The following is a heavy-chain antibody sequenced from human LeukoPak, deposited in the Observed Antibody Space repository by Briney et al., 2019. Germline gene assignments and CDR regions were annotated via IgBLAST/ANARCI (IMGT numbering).Heavy chain of an antibody. V-gene: IGHV3-23*01. J-gene: IGHJ4*02. CDR3: AKDWDQLLYYFDY. CDR2: IRPSGDNT. Sequence: GGSLRLSCAASGFTFSSYDMTWVRQAPGRGLEWVSSIRPSGDNTYYGDSVKGRFTISRDNSKNTVYLQMNSLRADDTAVYYCAKDWDQLLYYFDYWGQGTLVTVSS. CDR1: GFTFSSYD. D-gene: IGHD2-2*01.